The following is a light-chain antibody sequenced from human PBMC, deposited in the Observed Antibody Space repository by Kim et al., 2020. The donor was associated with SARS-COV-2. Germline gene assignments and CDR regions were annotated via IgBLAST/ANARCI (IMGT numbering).Light chain of an antibody. CDR2: WAS. CDR1: QSVLYSSNNKNY. J-gene: IGKJ1*01. Sequence: DIVMTQSPDSLAVSLGERATINCKSSQSVLYSSNNKNYLAWYQKKPGQPPKLLIYWASTRESGVPDRFSGSRSGTDFTLTISSLQAEDVAVYYCQQYYSTSLLFGQGTQADI. V-gene: IGKV4-1*01. CDR3: QQYYSTSLL.